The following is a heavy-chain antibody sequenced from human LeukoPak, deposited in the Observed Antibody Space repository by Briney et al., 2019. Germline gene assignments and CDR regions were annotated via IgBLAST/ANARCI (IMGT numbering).Heavy chain of an antibody. CDR2: LRYDGSTK. Sequence: GGSLRLSCATSGFTLSNYGMHWVRQAPGKGLEWVAFLRYDGSTKYYADSVKGRFTISRDNSMNTLYLQMNSLRAEDTAVYHCAKARGVTNSFLDYWGQGALVTVSS. D-gene: IGHD4-17*01. V-gene: IGHV3-30*02. J-gene: IGHJ4*02. CDR1: GFTLSNYG. CDR3: AKARGVTNSFLDY.